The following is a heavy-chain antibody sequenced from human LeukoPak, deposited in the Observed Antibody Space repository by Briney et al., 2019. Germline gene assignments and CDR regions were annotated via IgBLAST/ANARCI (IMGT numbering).Heavy chain of an antibody. CDR3: AKEDGVWDSYFDY. CDR2: INSDGSST. V-gene: IGHV3-74*01. J-gene: IGHJ4*02. D-gene: IGHD5-24*01. Sequence: GGSLRLSCAASGFTFSSYWMHWVRQAPGKGLVWVSRINSDGSSTSYADSVKGRFTISRDNAKNTLYLQMNSLRAEDTAVYYCAKEDGVWDSYFDYWGQGTLVTVSS. CDR1: GFTFSSYW.